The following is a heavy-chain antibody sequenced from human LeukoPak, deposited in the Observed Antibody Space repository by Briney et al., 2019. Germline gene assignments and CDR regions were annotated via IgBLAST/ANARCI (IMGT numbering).Heavy chain of an antibody. CDR2: TYYGGST. CDR3: ARRGSRDWYFDL. V-gene: IGHV4-39*01. CDR1: GGSISSSTHF. D-gene: IGHD3-10*01. Sequence: SETLSLTCTVSGGSISSSTHFWGWIRQPPGKGLEWIGSTYYGGSTYYNPSLKSRVTISVDTSKNQFSLKLTSVTAADTAVHYCARRGSRDWYFDLWGRGTLVTVSS. J-gene: IGHJ2*01.